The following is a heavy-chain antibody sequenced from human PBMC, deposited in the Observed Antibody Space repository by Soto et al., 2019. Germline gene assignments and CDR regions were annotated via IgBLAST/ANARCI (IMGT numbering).Heavy chain of an antibody. Sequence: QVTLKESGPVLVKPTETLTLTCTVSGFSLSNAGMGVSWIRQPPGKALEWLAHIFSNDERRFSTSLKNRLTISKDTFNSQVVLIMTKMDPVDTATYYCAQTEDGGRSRTPAGCFEAWGQGTMVTVSS. CDR1: GFSLSNAGMG. CDR3: AQTEDGGRSRTPAGCFEA. D-gene: IGHD2-15*01. J-gene: IGHJ5*02. V-gene: IGHV2-26*01. CDR2: IFSNDER.